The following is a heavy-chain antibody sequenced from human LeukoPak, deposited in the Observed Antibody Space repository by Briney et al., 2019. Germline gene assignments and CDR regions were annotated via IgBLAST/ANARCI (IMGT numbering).Heavy chain of an antibody. CDR3: TGSFEELTFFDC. CDR2: IRSKAYGGTT. CDR1: GFTFGDYG. Sequence: PGGSLRLSCTASGFTFGDYGMSWVRQAPGKGLEWVGFIRSKAYGGTTEYAASVKGRFTISRDDSKSIAYLQMNSLKTEDTAVYYCTGSFEELTFFDCWGQGTLVTVSS. D-gene: IGHD3-10*01. J-gene: IGHJ4*02. V-gene: IGHV3-49*04.